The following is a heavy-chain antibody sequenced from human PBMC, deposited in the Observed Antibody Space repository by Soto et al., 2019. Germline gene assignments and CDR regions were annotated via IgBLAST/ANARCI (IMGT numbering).Heavy chain of an antibody. CDR3: ARDTSRGEYDY. V-gene: IGHV1-18*01. D-gene: IGHD3-10*01. J-gene: IGHJ4*02. CDR2: INVYNGNT. CDR1: GYTFTSYG. Sequence: QVQLVQSGAEVKKPGASVKVSCKASGYTFTSYGISWVRQAPGQGLEWMGWINVYNGNTNYAQKLQGRVTMTTDTSTSKDYRELRSLRSDDTAVYFCARDTSRGEYDYWGQGTLVTVSS.